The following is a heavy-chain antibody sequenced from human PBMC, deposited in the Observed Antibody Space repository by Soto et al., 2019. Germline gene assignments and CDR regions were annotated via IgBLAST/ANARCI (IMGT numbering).Heavy chain of an antibody. V-gene: IGHV4-31*03. Sequence: SETLSLTCTVSGGSISSGGYYWSWIRQHPGKGLEWIGYIYYSGSTYYNPSLKSRVTISVDTSKNQFSLKLSSVTVADTAVYYCARVSDSSSWSNWFDPWGQGTLVTVSS. CDR3: ARVSDSSSWSNWFDP. D-gene: IGHD6-13*01. J-gene: IGHJ5*02. CDR2: IYYSGST. CDR1: GGSISSGGYY.